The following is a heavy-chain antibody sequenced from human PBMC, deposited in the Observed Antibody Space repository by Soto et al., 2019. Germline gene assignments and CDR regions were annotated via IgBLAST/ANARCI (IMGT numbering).Heavy chain of an antibody. CDR2: ISGSGGST. J-gene: IGHJ3*02. CDR3: AKDLPWLCSSTSRRDPHAI. Sequence: GGSRRVPWSGSGVILRPSELRVCRRAPGKGQEWVSAISGSGGSTYYADSVKGRFTISRDNSKNTLYLQMNSLRAEDTAVYYCAKDLPWLCSSTSRRDPHAIWGRRTMDTVSS. V-gene: IGHV3-23*01. CDR1: GVILRPSE. D-gene: IGHD2-2*01.